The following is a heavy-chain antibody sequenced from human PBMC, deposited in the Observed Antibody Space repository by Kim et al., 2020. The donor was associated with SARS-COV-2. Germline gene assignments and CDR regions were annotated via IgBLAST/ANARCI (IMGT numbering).Heavy chain of an antibody. CDR3: ARGAVAGDDAFDI. Sequence: YADSVKGRFTISRDNSKNTLYRQMNSLRAEDTAVYYCARGAVAGDDAFDIWGQGTMVTVSS. D-gene: IGHD6-19*01. J-gene: IGHJ3*02. V-gene: IGHV3-30*03.